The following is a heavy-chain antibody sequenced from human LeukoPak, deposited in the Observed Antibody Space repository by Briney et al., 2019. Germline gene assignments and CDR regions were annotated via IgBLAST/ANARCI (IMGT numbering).Heavy chain of an antibody. CDR1: GYTFTGYY. CDR2: IGPYSGAT. V-gene: IGHV1-2*02. Sequence: GASVKVSCKASGYTFTGYYLHWVRQAPGQGLEWMGWIGPYSGATNYAQKFQGRVTMTRDTSISTAYMELTSLRSDDTAVYYCARSGDSSGYYRLYYFDYWGQGTLVTVSS. D-gene: IGHD3-22*01. CDR3: ARSGDSSGYYRLYYFDY. J-gene: IGHJ4*02.